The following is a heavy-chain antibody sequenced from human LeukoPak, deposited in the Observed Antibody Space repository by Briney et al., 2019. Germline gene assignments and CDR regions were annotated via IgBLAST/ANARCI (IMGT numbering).Heavy chain of an antibody. CDR3: ARDPSGDVVVITGDAFDV. J-gene: IGHJ3*01. CDR2: ISGKNGNT. D-gene: IGHD3-22*01. V-gene: IGHV1-18*01. CDR1: GYIFISYG. Sequence: ASVKVSCKASGYIFISYGISWVRQVPGQGLEWMGWISGKNGNTIHEQKFQGTGTMTRETSTSTAYMELRSLRSDDTAVYYCARDPSGDVVVITGDAFDVWGQGTMVTVSS.